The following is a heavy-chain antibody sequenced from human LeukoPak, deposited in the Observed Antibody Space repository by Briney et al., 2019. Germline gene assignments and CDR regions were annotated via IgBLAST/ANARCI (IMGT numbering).Heavy chain of an antibody. Sequence: SVKVSCKASGGTFSSYAISWVRQAPGQGLEWMGGIIPIFGTANYAQKFQGRVTITADESTSTAYMELSSLRSEDTAVYYCARGNVLEWLSARYNWFDPWGQGTLVTVSS. CDR1: GGTFSSYA. CDR2: IIPIFGTA. D-gene: IGHD3-3*01. V-gene: IGHV1-69*01. J-gene: IGHJ5*02. CDR3: ARGNVLEWLSARYNWFDP.